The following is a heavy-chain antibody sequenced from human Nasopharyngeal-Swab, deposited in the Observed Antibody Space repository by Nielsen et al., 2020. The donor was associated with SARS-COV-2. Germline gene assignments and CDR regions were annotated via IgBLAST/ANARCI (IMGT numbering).Heavy chain of an antibody. CDR2: INHSGST. Sequence: SETLSLTCAVYGGSFSGYYWSWIRQPPGKGLEWIGEINHSGSTNYNPSLKSRVTISVDTSKNQFSLKLSSVTAADTDVYYCAREVVVVPAALNYYYYMDVWGKGTTVTVSS. J-gene: IGHJ6*03. D-gene: IGHD2-2*01. CDR3: AREVVVVPAALNYYYYMDV. V-gene: IGHV4-34*01. CDR1: GGSFSGYY.